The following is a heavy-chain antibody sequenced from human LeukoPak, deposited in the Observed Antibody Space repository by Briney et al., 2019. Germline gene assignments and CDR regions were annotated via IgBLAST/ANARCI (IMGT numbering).Heavy chain of an antibody. Sequence: PGGSLRLSCAASGFTFSRYNMNWVRQAPGKGLEWASSISGTGTYKFYSDSVKGRFTISRDNAKNSLYLQMDGLRAEDTAVYYCARDFNNWSDDFWGQGTLVTVSS. CDR3: ARDFNNWSDDF. V-gene: IGHV3-21*01. CDR1: GFTFSRYN. D-gene: IGHD1-1*01. CDR2: ISGTGTYK. J-gene: IGHJ4*02.